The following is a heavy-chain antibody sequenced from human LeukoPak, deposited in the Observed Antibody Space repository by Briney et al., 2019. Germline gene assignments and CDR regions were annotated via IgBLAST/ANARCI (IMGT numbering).Heavy chain of an antibody. V-gene: IGHV1-18*01. CDR2: ISAYNGNT. CDR3: ARASGRGYDILTGGNYYYMDV. J-gene: IGHJ6*03. D-gene: IGHD3-9*01. CDR1: GYTFTSYG. Sequence: ASVKVSSKASGYTFTSYGISWVRQAPGQGLEWMGWISAYNGNTNYAQKLQGRVTMTTDTSTSTAYMELRSLRSDDTAVYYCARASGRGYDILTGGNYYYMDVWGKGTTVTVSS.